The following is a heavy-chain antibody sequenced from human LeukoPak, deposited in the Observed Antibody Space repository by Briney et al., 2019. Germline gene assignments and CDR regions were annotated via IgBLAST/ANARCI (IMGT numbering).Heavy chain of an antibody. J-gene: IGHJ5*02. D-gene: IGHD2-21*02. Sequence: PGGSLRLSCAASGFTVSSNYVSWVRQAPGKGLEWFSSIYRDGSTYYADSVKGRFTISRDNSKNTLNLQMNNLRVEDTAVYYCARVMTAITNWFDPWGQGSLVTVSS. CDR1: GFTVSSNY. CDR3: ARVMTAITNWFDP. V-gene: IGHV3-66*01. CDR2: IYRDGST.